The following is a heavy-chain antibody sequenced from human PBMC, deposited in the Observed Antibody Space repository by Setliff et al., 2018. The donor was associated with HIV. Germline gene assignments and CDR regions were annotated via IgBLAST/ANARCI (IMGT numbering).Heavy chain of an antibody. CDR1: GYSISSGYY. Sequence: SETLSLTCAVSGYSISSGYYWGWIRQPPGKGLEWIGEINHSGRTNYNPSLKSRVTISVDTSKNQFSLKLRSVTAADTAMYYCARVSITYWYSIPTFYYYYMDVWGKGTKVTVSS. V-gene: IGHV4-38-2*01. D-gene: IGHD2-15*01. J-gene: IGHJ6*03. CDR3: ARVSITYWYSIPTFYYYYMDV. CDR2: INHSGRT.